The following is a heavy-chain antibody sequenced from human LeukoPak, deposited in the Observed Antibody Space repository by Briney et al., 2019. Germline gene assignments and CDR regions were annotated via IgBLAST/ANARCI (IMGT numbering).Heavy chain of an antibody. Sequence: SVKVSCKASGGTFSSYAISWVRQAPGQGLEWMGRIIPILGIANYAQKFQGRVTITADKSTSTAYMELSSLRSEDTAVYYCAREARTYYYGSDGMDVWGQGTTVTVSS. V-gene: IGHV1-69*04. CDR3: AREARTYYYGSDGMDV. CDR1: GGTFSSYA. D-gene: IGHD3-10*01. CDR2: IIPILGIA. J-gene: IGHJ6*02.